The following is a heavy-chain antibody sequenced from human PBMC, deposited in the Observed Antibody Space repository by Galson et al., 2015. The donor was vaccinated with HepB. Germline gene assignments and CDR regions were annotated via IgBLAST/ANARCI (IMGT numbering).Heavy chain of an antibody. Sequence: SVKVSCKASGYTFTGYYMHWVRQAPGQGPEWMGWINPNSGGTNYAQKFQGWVTMTRDTSISTAYMELSRLRSDDTAVYYCARGGGGGTTGTTSLAPAFDPWGQGTLVTVSS. D-gene: IGHD1-1*01. CDR1: GYTFTGYY. J-gene: IGHJ5*02. CDR2: INPNSGGT. CDR3: ARGGGGGTTGTTSLAPAFDP. V-gene: IGHV1-2*04.